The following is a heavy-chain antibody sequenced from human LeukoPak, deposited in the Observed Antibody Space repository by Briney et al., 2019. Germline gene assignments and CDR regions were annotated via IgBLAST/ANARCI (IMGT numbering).Heavy chain of an antibody. Sequence: ASVKVSCKASGYTFTGYYMHWVRQAPGQGLEWMGRINPNSGGTNYAQKFQGRVTMTRDTSISTAYMELSRLRSDDTAVYYCARDRYCYGSGKTNWFDPWGQGTLVTVSS. V-gene: IGHV1-2*06. D-gene: IGHD3-10*01. CDR2: INPNSGGT. CDR1: GYTFTGYY. CDR3: ARDRYCYGSGKTNWFDP. J-gene: IGHJ5*02.